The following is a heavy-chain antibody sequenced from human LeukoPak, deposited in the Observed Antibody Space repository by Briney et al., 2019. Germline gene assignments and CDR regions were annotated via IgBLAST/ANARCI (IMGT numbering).Heavy chain of an antibody. V-gene: IGHV3-23*01. Sequence: PGGSLRLSCAASGFTFNNYAMSWVRQAPGKGLEWVTAISSSGDITFYADSVKGRFTISRDNSRYTLYLQMNSLRAEDAAVYYCAKDRPNYYESNGHYYRLNGGYWGQGTLVTVSS. J-gene: IGHJ4*02. CDR1: GFTFNNYA. D-gene: IGHD3-22*01. CDR2: ISSSGDIT. CDR3: AKDRPNYYESNGHYYRLNGGY.